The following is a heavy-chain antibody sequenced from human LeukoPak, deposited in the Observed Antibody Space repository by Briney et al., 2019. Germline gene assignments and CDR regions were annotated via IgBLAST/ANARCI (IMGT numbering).Heavy chain of an antibody. D-gene: IGHD3-10*01. Sequence: ASVKVSCKASGYTFTSYGISWVRQAPGQGLEWMGWISAYNGNTNYAQKLQGRVTMTTDTSTSTAYMELRSLRSDDTAVYYCARDSYYYGSGSPTVDYYYYYGMDVWGQGTTVTVSS. CDR3: ARDSYYYGSGSPTVDYYYYYGMDV. CDR1: GYTFTSYG. CDR2: ISAYNGNT. J-gene: IGHJ6*02. V-gene: IGHV1-18*01.